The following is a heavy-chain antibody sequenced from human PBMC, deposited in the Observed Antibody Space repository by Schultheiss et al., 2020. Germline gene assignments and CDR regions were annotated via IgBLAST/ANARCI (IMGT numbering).Heavy chain of an antibody. CDR2: INPNSGGT. CDR3: ARAPRYCSSTSCYIFAFDI. D-gene: IGHD2-2*02. CDR1: GYTFTGYY. V-gene: IGHV1-2*06. Sequence: GESLKISCKASGYTFTGYYMHWVRQAPGQGLEWMGRINPNSGGTNYAQKFQGRVTMTRDTSISTAYMELSRLRSDDTAVYYCARAPRYCSSTSCYIFAFDIWGQGTMVTVSS. J-gene: IGHJ3*02.